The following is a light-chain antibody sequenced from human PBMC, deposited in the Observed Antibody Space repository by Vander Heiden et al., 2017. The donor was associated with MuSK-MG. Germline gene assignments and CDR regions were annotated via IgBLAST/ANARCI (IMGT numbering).Light chain of an antibody. CDR3: KVPHT. J-gene: IGKJ2*01. CDR1: QDINNY. Sequence: DIQMTQSPSSLSASVGDRVTITCQASQDINNYVNWYQQKPWKALKLLIFEASNLHTRVRERFSGSGSGTDFTCTINSMESEDFGTQYYKVPHTFGQGTKIEIK. V-gene: IGKV1-33*01. CDR2: EAS.